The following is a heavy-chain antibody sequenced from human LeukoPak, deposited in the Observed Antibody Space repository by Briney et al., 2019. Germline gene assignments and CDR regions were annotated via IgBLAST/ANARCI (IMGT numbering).Heavy chain of an antibody. CDR2: IYPGDSDT. CDR1: GYSFTSYW. V-gene: IGHV5-51*01. D-gene: IGHD6-13*01. Sequence: GESLKISCKGSGYSFTSYWIGWVRQMPGKGLEWMGIIYPGDSDTRYSPSFQGQVTISADKSISTAYLQWSSLKASDTAMYYCARSGYSSSWYGGNYFDYWGQGTLVTVSS. CDR3: ARSGYSSSWYGGNYFDY. J-gene: IGHJ4*02.